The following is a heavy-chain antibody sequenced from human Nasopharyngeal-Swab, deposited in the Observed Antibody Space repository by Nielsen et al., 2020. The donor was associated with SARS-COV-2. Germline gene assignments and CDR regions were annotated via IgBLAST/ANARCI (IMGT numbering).Heavy chain of an antibody. D-gene: IGHD2-21*02. J-gene: IGHJ3*02. CDR1: GFSVSSKY. CDR3: ARCGDCYSLRVFDI. V-gene: IGHV3-53*01. CDR2: IYNGGAT. Sequence: GGSLRLSCAASGFSVSSKYMTWVRPAPGKGLEGVPIIYNGGATYSADSVKGRFTISRDTSKNTLYLQMNSLRAEDTAVYYCARCGDCYSLRVFDIWGQGTMVTVSS.